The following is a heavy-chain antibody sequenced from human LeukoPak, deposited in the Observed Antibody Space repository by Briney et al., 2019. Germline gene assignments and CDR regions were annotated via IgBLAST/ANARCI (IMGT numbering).Heavy chain of an antibody. CDR3: ARGDYYDSSDGAFDI. Sequence: GASVKVSCKASGYTFTGYYMHWVRQAPGQGLEWMGWINPNSGGTNYAQKFQGRVTMTRDTSISTAYMELSRLRSDDTAVYYCARGDYYDSSDGAFDIWGQGTMVTVSS. CDR1: GYTFTGYY. V-gene: IGHV1-2*02. D-gene: IGHD3-22*01. CDR2: INPNSGGT. J-gene: IGHJ3*02.